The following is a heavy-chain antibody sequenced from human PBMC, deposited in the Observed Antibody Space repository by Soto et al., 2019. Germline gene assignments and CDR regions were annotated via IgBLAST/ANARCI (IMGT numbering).Heavy chain of an antibody. V-gene: IGHV4-31*03. CDR2: IYYSGST. CDR3: ARDVARYSSSWYLP. CDR1: GGSISSGGYY. Sequence: QVQLQESGPGLVKSSQTLSLTCTVSGGSISSGGYYWSWIRQHPGKGLEWIGYIYYSGSTYYNPSLKSRVTISVDTSKNQFSLKLSSVTAADTAVYYCARDVARYSSSWYLPWGQGTLVTVSS. J-gene: IGHJ5*02. D-gene: IGHD6-13*01.